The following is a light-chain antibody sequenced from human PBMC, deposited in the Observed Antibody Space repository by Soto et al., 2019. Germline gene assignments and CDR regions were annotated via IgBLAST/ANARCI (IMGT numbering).Light chain of an antibody. CDR3: HQYGTSPQT. V-gene: IGKV3-20*01. J-gene: IGKJ1*01. CDR1: QSVSNTH. CDR2: DAS. Sequence: EIVLTQSPGTLSLSPGESATLSCRASQSVSNTHLAWYQQRPGQAPRLLIYDASRRYTGIPDRFSGSGSGADFTLTISGLEPADFAVYFCHQYGTSPQTFGQGTKVDIK.